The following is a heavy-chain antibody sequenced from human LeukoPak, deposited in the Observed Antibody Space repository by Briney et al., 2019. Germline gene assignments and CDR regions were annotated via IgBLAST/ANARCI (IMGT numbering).Heavy chain of an antibody. V-gene: IGHV1-18*01. CDR2: ISAYNGNT. Sequence: AASVKVSCKASGYIFTSYGIRWVRQAPGQGLEWMGWISAYNGNTNYAQKLQGRVTMTTGTSTSTAYMELRSLRSDDTAVYYCARDTAGSGSYYLDYWGQGTLVTVSS. CDR3: ARDTAGSGSYYLDY. J-gene: IGHJ4*02. CDR1: GYIFTSYG. D-gene: IGHD1-26*01.